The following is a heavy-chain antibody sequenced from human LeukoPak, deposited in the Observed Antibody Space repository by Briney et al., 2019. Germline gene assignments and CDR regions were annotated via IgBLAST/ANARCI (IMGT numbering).Heavy chain of an antibody. CDR1: GYTFTSYG. D-gene: IGHD3-10*01. V-gene: IGHV1-18*01. J-gene: IGHJ4*02. CDR3: ARADPYYPTAHNFDY. CDR2: ISAYNGNT. Sequence: ASVKVSCKASGYTFTSYGISWVRQAPGQGLEWMGWISAYNGNTNYAQKLQGRVTMTTDTFTSTAYMELRSLRSDDTAVYYCARADPYYPTAHNFDYWGQGTLVTVSS.